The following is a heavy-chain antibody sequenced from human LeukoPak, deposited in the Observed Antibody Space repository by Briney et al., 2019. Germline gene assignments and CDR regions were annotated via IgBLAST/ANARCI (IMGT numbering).Heavy chain of an antibody. CDR1: GYTFMGYG. J-gene: IGHJ4*02. D-gene: IGHD3-22*01. CDR3: TREAEDLPGVITFLY. Sequence: ASVKVSCKASGYTFMGYGVSWVRQAPGQGLEWMGWISPYTGNTDYVYDLRGRVTVTADTSTNTVYMELRSLRSDDTAVYYCTREAEDLPGVITFLYWGQGTLVTVSS. V-gene: IGHV1-18*01. CDR2: ISPYTGNT.